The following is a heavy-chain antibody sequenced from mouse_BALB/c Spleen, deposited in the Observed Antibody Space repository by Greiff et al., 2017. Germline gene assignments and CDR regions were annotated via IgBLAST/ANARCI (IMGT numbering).Heavy chain of an antibody. V-gene: IGHV2-2*02. J-gene: IGHJ4*01. CDR2: IWSGGST. Sequence: QVQLQQSGPGLVQPSQSLSITCTVSGFSLTSYGVHWVRQSPGKGLEWLGVIWSGGSTDYNAAFISRLSISKDNSTSQVFFKMNSLQTNETAIYYCARKDYGNNGAMDYWGQGTSVTVSS. CDR1: GFSLTSYG. CDR3: ARKDYGNNGAMDY. D-gene: IGHD2-1*01.